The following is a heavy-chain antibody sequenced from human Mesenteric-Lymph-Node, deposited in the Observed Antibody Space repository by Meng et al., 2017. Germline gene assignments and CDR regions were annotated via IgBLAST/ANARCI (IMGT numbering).Heavy chain of an antibody. J-gene: IGHJ4*02. V-gene: IGHV4-34*01. CDR3: SRGGIVVVTKYFVY. CDR1: GGSFSGYY. D-gene: IGHD2-21*01. CDR2: INHSGST. Sequence: SETLSLTCAVYGGSFSGYYWSWIRQPPGKGLEWIGEINHSGSTNYNPSLKSRVTISVDTSKNQFSLKLSSVTAADTAVYYCSRGGIVVVTKYFVYWGQGTLVTVSS.